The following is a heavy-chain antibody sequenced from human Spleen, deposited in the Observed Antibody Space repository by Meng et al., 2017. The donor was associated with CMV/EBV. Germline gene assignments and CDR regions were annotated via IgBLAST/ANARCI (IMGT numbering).Heavy chain of an antibody. CDR3: ARDEGGWLTAPDY. J-gene: IGHJ4*02. D-gene: IGHD5-24*01. V-gene: IGHV1-69*08. CDR1: GGTFSSYT. CDR2: IIPILGIA. Sequence: LVPSGGGVKTPGSSVQVSCKASGGTFSSYTISWGRQAPGQGLEWMGRIIPILGIANYAQKFQGRVTITADKSTSTAYLELSSLRSEDTAVYYCARDEGGWLTAPDYWGQGTLVTVSS.